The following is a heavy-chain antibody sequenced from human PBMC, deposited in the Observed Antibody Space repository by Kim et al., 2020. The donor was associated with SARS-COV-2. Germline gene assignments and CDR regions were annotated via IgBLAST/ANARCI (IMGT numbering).Heavy chain of an antibody. CDR3: ARGVPEEVGGSSWYTDDY. Sequence: SVKVSCKASGGTFSSYAISWVRQAPGQGLEWMGGIIPIFGTANYAQKFQGRVTITADESTSTAYMELSSLRSEDTAVYYCARGVPEEVGGSSWYTDDYWGQGTLVTVSS. J-gene: IGHJ4*02. CDR1: GGTFSSYA. V-gene: IGHV1-69*13. D-gene: IGHD6-13*01. CDR2: IIPIFGTA.